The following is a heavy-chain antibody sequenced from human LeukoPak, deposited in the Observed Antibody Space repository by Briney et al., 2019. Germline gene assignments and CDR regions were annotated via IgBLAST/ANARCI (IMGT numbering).Heavy chain of an antibody. Sequence: GASVKVSCKASGYTFTGYYIHWLRQAPGQGLEWMAWINPNSGDTNYAQKFQGRVTLTRDTSISTAYMELSRLRSDATAVYYCARIVGYCSSNICFDYWGQGTLVTVSS. D-gene: IGHD2-2*01. CDR2: INPNSGDT. J-gene: IGHJ4*02. V-gene: IGHV1-2*02. CDR1: GYTFTGYY. CDR3: ARIVGYCSSNICFDY.